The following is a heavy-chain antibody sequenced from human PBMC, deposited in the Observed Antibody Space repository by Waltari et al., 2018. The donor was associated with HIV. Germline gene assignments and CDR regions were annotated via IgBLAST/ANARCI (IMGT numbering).Heavy chain of an antibody. CDR2: IYYSGST. Sequence: QLQLQESGPGLVKPSETLSLTCTVSGGSISSSSYYWGWIRQPPGKGLEWIGSIYYSGSTYYNPSLKSRVTISVDTSKNQFSLKLSSVTAADTAVYYCASGGFLEWLVDTRFDYWGQGTLVTVSS. CDR3: ASGGFLEWLVDTRFDY. V-gene: IGHV4-39*07. D-gene: IGHD3-3*01. CDR1: GGSISSSSYY. J-gene: IGHJ4*02.